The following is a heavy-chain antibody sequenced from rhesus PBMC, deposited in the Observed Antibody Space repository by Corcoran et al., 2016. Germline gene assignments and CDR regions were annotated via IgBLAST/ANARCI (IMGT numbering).Heavy chain of an antibody. CDR3: ARGHHGTYDGLDS. CDR2: IGIGGGT. Sequence: VEQLVESGGALVQPGASLRLSWAASEFTFSSYDMHWVRQAPGKGLGWVSAIGIGGGTSYPYSVKGRFTISRDNAKNSLYLQMNSLRAEDTAVYYCARGHHGTYDGLDSWGQGVVVTVSS. V-gene: IGHV3-132*02. D-gene: IGHD4-29*01. CDR1: EFTFSSYD. J-gene: IGHJ6*01.